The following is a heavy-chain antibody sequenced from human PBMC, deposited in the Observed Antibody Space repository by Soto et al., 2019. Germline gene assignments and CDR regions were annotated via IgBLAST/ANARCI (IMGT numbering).Heavy chain of an antibody. D-gene: IGHD2-15*01. CDR3: AKTPHVVMEASTWYYFDY. V-gene: IGHV3-23*01. CDR2: IGGSGTST. Sequence: PGGSLRLSCAASGFTFSSYAMSWVRQAPGKGLEWVSAIGGSGTSTYFADSVKGRFTISRDNSRNTLYLQMHSLRAEDTAVYYCAKTPHVVMEASTWYYFDYWGQGTLVTVSS. J-gene: IGHJ4*02. CDR1: GFTFSSYA.